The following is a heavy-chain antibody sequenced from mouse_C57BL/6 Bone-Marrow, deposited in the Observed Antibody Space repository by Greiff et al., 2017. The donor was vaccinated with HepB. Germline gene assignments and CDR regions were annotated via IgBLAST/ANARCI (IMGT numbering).Heavy chain of an antibody. CDR3: ARWRGYYYGSRYYFDY. V-gene: IGHV1-52*01. D-gene: IGHD1-1*01. Sequence: VQLQQSGAELVRPGSSVKLSCKASGYTFTSYWMHWVKQRPIQGLEWIGNIDPSDSETHYNQKFKDKATLTVDKSSSTAYMQLSSLTSEDSAVYYCARWRGYYYGSRYYFDYWGQGTTLTVSS. CDR2: IDPSDSET. J-gene: IGHJ2*01. CDR1: GYTFTSYW.